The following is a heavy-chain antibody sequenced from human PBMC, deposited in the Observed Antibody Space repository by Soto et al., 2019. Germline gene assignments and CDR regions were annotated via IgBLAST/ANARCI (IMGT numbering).Heavy chain of an antibody. CDR1: DDSLTTNKYA. J-gene: IGHJ4*02. Sequence: SETLSLTCTVSDDSLTTNKYAWTWIRQNPEKGLEWIGYVYSNGNTRSSPSLQSRVSMSVDTSKSHFSLRLSSVTAADTAVYFCARASYFRPSGSYYFVSWGQGTMVTVSS. CDR3: ARASYFRPSGSYYFVS. D-gene: IGHD3-10*01. V-gene: IGHV4-31*03. CDR2: VYSNGNT.